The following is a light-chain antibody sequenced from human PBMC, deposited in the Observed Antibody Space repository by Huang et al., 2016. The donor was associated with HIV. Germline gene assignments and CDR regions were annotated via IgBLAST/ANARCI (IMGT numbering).Light chain of an antibody. Sequence: DIRMTQSPSSLSASIGDRVTITCRASQSISTYLKWYQQKPGKAPKVLIYAASNLQSGVPSRFSGSGSGTDFTLTISSLQPEDIATYFCQQNHISPPYTFGQGTKVEIK. J-gene: IGKJ2*01. V-gene: IGKV1-39*01. CDR1: QSISTY. CDR3: QQNHISPPYT. CDR2: AAS.